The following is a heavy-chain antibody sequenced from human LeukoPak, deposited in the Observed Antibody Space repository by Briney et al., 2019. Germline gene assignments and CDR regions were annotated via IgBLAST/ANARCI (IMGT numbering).Heavy chain of an antibody. D-gene: IGHD6-19*01. J-gene: IGHJ4*02. V-gene: IGHV3-30*02. Sequence: GGSLRLSCARSGFSFSSYGMHSVRQAPGKGLEWMAFIRSDGSNKYYADSVKGRFTISRDNSKNALYLHMNSLRAEDTAVYYCARILDSAWGELGYWGQGTLVTVSS. CDR1: GFSFSSYG. CDR3: ARILDSAWGELGY. CDR2: IRSDGSNK.